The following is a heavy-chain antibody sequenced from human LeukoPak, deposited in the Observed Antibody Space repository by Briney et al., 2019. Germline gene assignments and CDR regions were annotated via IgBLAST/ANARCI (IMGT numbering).Heavy chain of an antibody. V-gene: IGHV3-9*01. J-gene: IGHJ4*02. CDR1: GFSFDDYA. CDR3: AKPTRGYNWNDRTFFDY. D-gene: IGHD1-20*01. CDR2: ISWNSGST. Sequence: PGRSLRLSCAACGFSFDDYAMHWVRQAPGKGLEWVSGISWNSGSTAYADSVQGRFTISRDNAKNSLYLQMSSLRAEDTALYYCAKPTRGYNWNDRTFFDYWGQGTLVTVSS.